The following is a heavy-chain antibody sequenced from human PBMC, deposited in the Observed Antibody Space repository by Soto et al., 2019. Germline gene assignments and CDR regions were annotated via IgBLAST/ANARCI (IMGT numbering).Heavy chain of an antibody. CDR3: ARGDATKIVVTTYCDRDV. D-gene: IGHD3-22*01. Sequence: QVQLVQSGAEVKKPGSSVKVSCKASGGSLSNYGISWVRQAPGQGLEWMGAIIPVFGTPNYAQKFQDRVRITADESTTTVYMEVRSLTSEVTSVYYCARGDATKIVVTTYCDRDVWGQGTTVTVSS. CDR1: GGSLSNYG. J-gene: IGHJ6*02. V-gene: IGHV1-69*12. CDR2: IIPVFGTP.